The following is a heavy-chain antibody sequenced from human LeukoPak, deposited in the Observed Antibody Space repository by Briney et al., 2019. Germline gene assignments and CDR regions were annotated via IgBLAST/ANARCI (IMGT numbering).Heavy chain of an antibody. Sequence: GGSLRLSCVASGFTFSSYAMSWVRQAPGKGLEWVSHISAGGGTIYYSDSVKGRFTISRDNAKNSLYLQMDSLRAEDTAIYYCARPQTSSSSTASLGYWGQGTLVTVSS. D-gene: IGHD6-6*01. V-gene: IGHV3-23*01. CDR2: ISAGGGTI. CDR3: ARPQTSSSSTASLGY. CDR1: GFTFSSYA. J-gene: IGHJ4*02.